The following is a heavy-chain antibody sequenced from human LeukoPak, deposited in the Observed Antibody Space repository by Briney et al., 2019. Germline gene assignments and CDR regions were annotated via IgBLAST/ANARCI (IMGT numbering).Heavy chain of an antibody. CDR1: GFTFSSYE. J-gene: IGHJ4*02. CDR3: VRPNGPTPFDY. V-gene: IGHV3-48*03. CDR2: ISNSGGNI. Sequence: GGSLRLSCAASGFTFSSYEMNWVRQAPGKGLDGVSYISNSGGNIYYADSVKGRFTISRDNAKNSLYLQMNCLRAEDTAVYYCVRPNGPTPFDYWGQGTLVTVSS.